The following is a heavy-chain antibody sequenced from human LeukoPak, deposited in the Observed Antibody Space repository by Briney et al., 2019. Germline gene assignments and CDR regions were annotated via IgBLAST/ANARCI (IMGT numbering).Heavy chain of an antibody. D-gene: IGHD2-15*01. J-gene: IGHJ4*02. CDR3: AKDINSHCRGDCSDY. CDR1: GFTFSKHG. CDR2: IRNDGSNK. Sequence: GGSLRLSCAASGFTFSKHGMHWVRQAPGKGLEWVAFIRNDGSNKYYVDSVKGRFTISRDNSKNTVDLQMNSLRAEDTAVYYCAKDINSHCRGDCSDYWGQGTLDIVSS. V-gene: IGHV3-30*02.